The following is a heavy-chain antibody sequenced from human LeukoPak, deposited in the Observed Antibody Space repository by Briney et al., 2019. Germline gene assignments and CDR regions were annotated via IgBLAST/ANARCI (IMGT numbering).Heavy chain of an antibody. D-gene: IGHD6-19*01. V-gene: IGHV4-59*08. J-gene: IGHJ4*02. CDR2: IYYSGST. CDR3: ARSKKYSSGRLDY. Sequence: IPSETLSLTCTVSGGSISSYYWSWIRQPPGKGLEWIGYIYYSGSTNYNPSLKSRVTISVDTSKNQFSLKLSSVTAADTAVYYCARSKKYSSGRLDYWGQGTLVTVSS. CDR1: GGSISSYY.